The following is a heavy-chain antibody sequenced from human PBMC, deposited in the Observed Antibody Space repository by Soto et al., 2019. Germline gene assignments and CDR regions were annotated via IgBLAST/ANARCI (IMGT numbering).Heavy chain of an antibody. V-gene: IGHV4-31*01. CDR1: GGSISSGGYY. Sequence: QVQLQESGPGLVKPSQTLSLTCTVSGGSISSGGYYWSWIRQHPGKGLEWIGYIYYSGSTYYNPYPKSQVTLXXDXSXXQFSLKLSSVTAADTAVYYCATWGDILTGYSTFDYWGQGTLVTVSS. CDR3: ATWGDILTGYSTFDY. D-gene: IGHD3-9*01. CDR2: IYYSGST. J-gene: IGHJ4*02.